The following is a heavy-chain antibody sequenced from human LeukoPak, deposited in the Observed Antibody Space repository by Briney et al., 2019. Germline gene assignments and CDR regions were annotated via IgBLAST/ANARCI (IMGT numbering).Heavy chain of an antibody. CDR1: GDSISSYY. CDR2: IYTSGST. CDR3: ARDTAYCGGDCSGD. J-gene: IGHJ4*02. D-gene: IGHD2-21*02. Sequence: PSETLSLTCTVSGDSISSYYWSWIRQPAGKGLEWIGRIYTSGSTNYNPSLKSRVTMSVDTSKNQFSLKLSSVTAADTAVYSCARDTAYCGGDCSGDWGQGTLVTVSS. V-gene: IGHV4-4*07.